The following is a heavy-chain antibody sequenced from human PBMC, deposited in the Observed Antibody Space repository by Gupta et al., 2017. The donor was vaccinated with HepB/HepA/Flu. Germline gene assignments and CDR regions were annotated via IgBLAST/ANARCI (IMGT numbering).Heavy chain of an antibody. D-gene: IGHD3-3*01. V-gene: IGHV1-2*02. Sequence: QVQLVQSGAEVKKPGASVKVSCKASGYTFTGYYMHWVRPAPGQGLEWRGWINPDSGGAVYAKKFHGRVTMTRDTSITTAYMELSSLRSDDTAVYYCVRAGDFWSGVFDYWGQGTLVTVSS. CDR1: GYTFTGYY. J-gene: IGHJ4*02. CDR2: INPDSGGA. CDR3: VRAGDFWSGVFDY.